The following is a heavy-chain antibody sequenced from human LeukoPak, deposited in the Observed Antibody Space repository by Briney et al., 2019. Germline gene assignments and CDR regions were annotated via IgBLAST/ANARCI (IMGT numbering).Heavy chain of an antibody. D-gene: IGHD1-26*01. Sequence: TPSETLSLTCAVYGGSFSGYYWNWIRRPPGKGLEWIGYIYYNGNTNYSPSLKSRVTMSVDTSKNLFSLKVSSVTAADTAVYYCARGRSNYYGMDVWGQGTTVTASS. V-gene: IGHV4-59*01. CDR3: ARGRSNYYGMDV. CDR1: GGSFSGYY. J-gene: IGHJ6*02. CDR2: IYYNGNT.